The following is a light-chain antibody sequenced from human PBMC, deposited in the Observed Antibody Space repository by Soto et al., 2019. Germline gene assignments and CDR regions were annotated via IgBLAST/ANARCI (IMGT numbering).Light chain of an antibody. J-gene: IGLJ7*01. Sequence: QSVLTQSPSASASLGASVKLTCTLSSGHSSYAIAWHQQQPEKGPRYLMKLNSDGSHSKGDGIPDRFSGSSSGAERYLTISSLQSEDEADYYGQTWGTGIHVFGGGTQLTVL. CDR1: SGHSSYA. CDR2: LNSDGSH. V-gene: IGLV4-69*01. CDR3: QTWGTGIHV.